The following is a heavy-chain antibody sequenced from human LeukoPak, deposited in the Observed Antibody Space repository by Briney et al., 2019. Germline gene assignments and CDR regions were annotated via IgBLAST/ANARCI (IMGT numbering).Heavy chain of an antibody. Sequence: GGSLRLSCAASGFTFSGSAMHWVRQASGEGLEWVGRIRSKANSYATAYAASVKGRFTISRDDSKNTAYLQMNSLKTEDTAVYYCTRPVGWFGEGNTGYGMDVWGQGTTVTVSS. CDR3: TRPVGWFGEGNTGYGMDV. V-gene: IGHV3-73*01. CDR1: GFTFSGSA. D-gene: IGHD3-10*01. CDR2: IRSKANSYAT. J-gene: IGHJ6*02.